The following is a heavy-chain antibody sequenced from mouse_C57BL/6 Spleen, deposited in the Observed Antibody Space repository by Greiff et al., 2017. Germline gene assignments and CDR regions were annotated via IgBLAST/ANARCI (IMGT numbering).Heavy chain of an antibody. CDR3: ASSYYSNYRDFDY. CDR2: IYPRDGST. D-gene: IGHD2-12*01. Sequence: VHLQQSDAEFVKPGASVKISCKVSGYTFTDHTIHWMKQRPEQGLEWIGYIYPRDGSTKYTEKFQGKATLTTDKSSSTAYMQLNSLTSEDSAVDVCASSYYSNYRDFDYWGQGTTLTVSS. CDR1: GYTFTDHT. J-gene: IGHJ2*01. V-gene: IGHV1-78*01.